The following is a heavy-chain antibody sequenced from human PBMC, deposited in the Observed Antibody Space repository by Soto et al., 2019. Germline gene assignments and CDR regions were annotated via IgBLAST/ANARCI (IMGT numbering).Heavy chain of an antibody. CDR1: GYNFTSFP. CDR3: TRAPRGEN. V-gene: IGHV1-3*01. D-gene: IGHD2-21*01. Sequence: GASVEVFCKXSGYNFTSFPIHWVRQAPGQRLEWMGWINAGNGDTKYSQKYQGRVTVTRDTSASTAYVELISLRSEDTAVYYCTRAPRGENWGQGTLVTVSS. CDR2: INAGNGDT. J-gene: IGHJ1*01.